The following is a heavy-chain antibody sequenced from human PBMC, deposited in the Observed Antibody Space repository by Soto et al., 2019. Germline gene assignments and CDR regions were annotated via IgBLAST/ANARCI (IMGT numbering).Heavy chain of an antibody. Sequence: QVQLQESGPGLVKPSQTLSLTCTVSGGSISSGGYYWSWIRQHPGKGLEWIGYIYYSGSTYYNPSLKSRVTISVDTSKNQFSLKLSSVTAADTAVYYCARELYDILTGRRWFDPWGQGTLVTVSS. V-gene: IGHV4-31*03. CDR3: ARELYDILTGRRWFDP. CDR1: GGSISSGGYY. D-gene: IGHD3-9*01. CDR2: IYYSGST. J-gene: IGHJ5*02.